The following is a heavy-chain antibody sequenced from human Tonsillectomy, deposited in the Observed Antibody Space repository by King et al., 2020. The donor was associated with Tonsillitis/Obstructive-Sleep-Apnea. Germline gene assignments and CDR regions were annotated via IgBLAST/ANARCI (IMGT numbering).Heavy chain of an antibody. J-gene: IGHJ2*01. D-gene: IGHD3-10*01. CDR3: ARQWFGEFGYFDL. CDR2: IDPSDSYT. CDR1: GYSLTSYW. V-gene: IGHV5-10-1*03. Sequence: VQLVESGAEVKKPGESLRISCKGSGYSLTSYWISWVRQMPGKGLEWRGRIDPSDSYTNYSPSFQGHVTISADKSISTAYLQWSSLKASDTAVYYCARQWFGEFGYFDLWGRGTLVTVSS.